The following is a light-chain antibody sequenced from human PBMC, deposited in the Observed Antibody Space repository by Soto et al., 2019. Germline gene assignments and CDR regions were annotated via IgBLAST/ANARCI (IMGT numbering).Light chain of an antibody. CDR1: ESVSTN. V-gene: IGKV3-15*01. CDR2: GAS. CDR3: QQYSIWRT. Sequence: EIVMTQSPATLSLSPGERATLYCRASESVSTNLAWYQQKAGQAPRLLIYGASTRATGIPARFSGSGSGTEFTLTISSLQSEDFAVYYCQQYSIWRTFGQGTKVDIK. J-gene: IGKJ1*01.